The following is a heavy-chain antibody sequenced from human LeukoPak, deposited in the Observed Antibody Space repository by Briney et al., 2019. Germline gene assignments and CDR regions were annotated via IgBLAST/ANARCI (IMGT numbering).Heavy chain of an antibody. J-gene: IGHJ3*02. CDR1: GGSISSNSYY. V-gene: IGHV4-39*01. D-gene: IGHD6-6*01. Sequence: SETLSLTCTVSGGSISSNSYYWGWIRQPPGKGLEWIGSIYYSGTTYYNPSLKGRVTISVDTSKNQFYLKLSSVTAADTTVYYCARLLSSSGAFDIWGQGTMLTVSS. CDR2: IYYSGTT. CDR3: ARLLSSSGAFDI.